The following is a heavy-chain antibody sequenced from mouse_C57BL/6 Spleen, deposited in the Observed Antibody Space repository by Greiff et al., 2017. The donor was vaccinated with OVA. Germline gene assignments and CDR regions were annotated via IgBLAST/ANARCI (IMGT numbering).Heavy chain of an antibody. D-gene: IGHD4-1*01. Sequence: EVQRVESGGGLVKPGGSLKLSCAASGFTFSDYGMHWVRQAPEKGLEWVAYISSGSSTIYYADTVKGRFTISRDNAKNTLFLQMTSLRSEDTAMYYCAREGANWGYYFDYWGQGTTLTVSS. CDR2: ISSGSSTI. CDR1: GFTFSDYG. V-gene: IGHV5-17*01. CDR3: AREGANWGYYFDY. J-gene: IGHJ2*01.